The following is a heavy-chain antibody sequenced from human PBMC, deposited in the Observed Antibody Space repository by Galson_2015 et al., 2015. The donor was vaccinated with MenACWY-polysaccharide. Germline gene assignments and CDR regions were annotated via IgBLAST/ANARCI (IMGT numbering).Heavy chain of an antibody. Sequence: SVKVSCKASGYTFGSRDINWVRQATGQGLEWMGWMNPNSGNTGYAQKFKGRVTMTRNTSITTAYMELSSLRSEDTAVYYCARGSPYSYYYMDVWGKGTTVIVSS. CDR3: ARGSPYSYYYMDV. V-gene: IGHV1-8*01. J-gene: IGHJ6*03. CDR2: MNPNSGNT. CDR1: GYTFGSRD.